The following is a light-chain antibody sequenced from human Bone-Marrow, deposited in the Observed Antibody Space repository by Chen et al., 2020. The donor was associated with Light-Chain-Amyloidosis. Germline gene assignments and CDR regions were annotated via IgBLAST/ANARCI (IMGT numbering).Light chain of an antibody. Sequence: SYVLTQPSSVSVAPGQTATIACGGNNIGSTSVHWYQQTPGQAPLLVVYNESDRPSGIPERLSGSNSGHTATLTISRVEAGDEADYYCQVWDRSSDRPVFGGGTKLTVL. CDR1: NIGSTS. CDR2: NES. CDR3: QVWDRSSDRPV. V-gene: IGLV3-21*02. J-gene: IGLJ3*02.